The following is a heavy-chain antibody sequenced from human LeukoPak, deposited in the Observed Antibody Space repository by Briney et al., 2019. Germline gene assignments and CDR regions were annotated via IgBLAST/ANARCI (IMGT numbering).Heavy chain of an antibody. CDR2: IIPILGIA. V-gene: IGHV1-69*04. CDR1: GGTFSSYA. Sequence: ASVKVSCKASGGTFSSYAISWVRQAPGQGLEWMGRIIPILGIANYAQKFQGRVTITADKSTSTAYMKLSSLRSEDTAVYYCARDRLVGATFWFDPWGQGTLVTVSS. J-gene: IGHJ5*02. D-gene: IGHD1-26*01. CDR3: ARDRLVGATFWFDP.